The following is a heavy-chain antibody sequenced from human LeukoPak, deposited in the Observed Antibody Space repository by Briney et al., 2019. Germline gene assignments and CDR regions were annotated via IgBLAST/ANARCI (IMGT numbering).Heavy chain of an antibody. Sequence: GGSLRLSCEASGFTFSSYEMNWVRQAPGKGLEWVSFISSSSSYIYYADSVKGRFTISRDNAKKSLYLQMNSLRAEDTAVYYCARGRYDSRIFDYWGQGTLVTVSS. CDR3: ARGRYDSRIFDY. D-gene: IGHD3-22*01. V-gene: IGHV3-21*05. J-gene: IGHJ4*02. CDR2: ISSSSSYI. CDR1: GFTFSSYE.